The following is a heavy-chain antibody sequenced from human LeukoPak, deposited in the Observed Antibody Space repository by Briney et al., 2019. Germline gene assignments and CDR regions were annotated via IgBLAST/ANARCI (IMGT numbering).Heavy chain of an antibody. Sequence: ASVKVSCKASGYTFTSYAMNRVRQAPGQGLEWMGWINTNTGNPTYAQGFTGRFVFSLDTSVSTAYLQISSLKAEDTAVYYCARDRGVVVVPAAWFDPWGQGTLVTVSS. V-gene: IGHV7-4-1*02. J-gene: IGHJ5*02. CDR2: INTNTGNP. CDR3: ARDRGVVVVPAAWFDP. D-gene: IGHD2-2*01. CDR1: GYTFTSYA.